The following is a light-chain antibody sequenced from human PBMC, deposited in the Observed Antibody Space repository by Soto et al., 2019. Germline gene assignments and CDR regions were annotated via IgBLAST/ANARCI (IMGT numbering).Light chain of an antibody. J-gene: IGKJ4*01. CDR2: DAS. V-gene: IGKV3-11*01. CDR1: QSVSSS. Sequence: ELVLTQSPATLSLSPAERATLSCRASQSVSSSLAWYQQKPGQAPRLLISDASNRATGVPARFSGSGSGTDFTLTISSLEPADFAVYYCQQRKTFGGGTKVEIK. CDR3: QQRKT.